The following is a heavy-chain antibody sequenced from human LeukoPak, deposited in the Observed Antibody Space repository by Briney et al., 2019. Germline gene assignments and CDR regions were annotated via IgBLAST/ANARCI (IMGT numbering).Heavy chain of an antibody. J-gene: IGHJ5*02. CDR2: ISYDGSNK. D-gene: IGHD6-13*01. V-gene: IGHV3-30*01. CDR1: GFTFSSYA. CDR3: ARERVSQQLLPVNWFDP. Sequence: GRSLRLSCAASGFTFSSYAMHWVRQAPGKGLEWVAVISYDGSNKYYADSVKGRFTISRDNSKNTLYLQMNSLRAEDTAVYYCARERVSQQLLPVNWFDPWGQGTLVTVSS.